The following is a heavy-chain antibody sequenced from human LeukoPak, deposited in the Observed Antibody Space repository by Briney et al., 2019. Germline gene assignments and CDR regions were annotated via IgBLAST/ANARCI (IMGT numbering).Heavy chain of an antibody. D-gene: IGHD3-10*01. CDR3: ARASTDYYGSGSYPYYFDY. Sequence: SETLSLTCTASGGSISSYYWSWIRQPAGKGLEWIGRIYTSGSTNYNPSLKSRVTMSVDTSKNQFSLKLSSVTAADTAVYYCARASTDYYGSGSYPYYFDYWGQGTLVTVSS. V-gene: IGHV4-4*07. CDR2: IYTSGST. CDR1: GGSISSYY. J-gene: IGHJ4*02.